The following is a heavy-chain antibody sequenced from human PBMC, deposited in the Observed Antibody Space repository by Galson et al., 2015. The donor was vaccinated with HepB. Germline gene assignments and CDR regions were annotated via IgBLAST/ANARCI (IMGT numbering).Heavy chain of an antibody. D-gene: IGHD5-12*01. CDR3: ARAGGFDSSYYNGMDI. CDR2: ISHDGSTK. J-gene: IGHJ6*02. CDR1: GFTFTTDA. Sequence: SLRLSCAASGFTFTTDAMHWVRQAPGKGLEWVAVISHDGSTKYYADSVKGRFPISRDNSKNTLYLQMNSLRPEDTAVYYCARAGGFDSSYYNGMDIWGQGTTVTVSS. V-gene: IGHV3-30*04.